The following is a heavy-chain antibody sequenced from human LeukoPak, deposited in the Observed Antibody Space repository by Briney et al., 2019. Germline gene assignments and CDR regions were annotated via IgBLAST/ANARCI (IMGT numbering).Heavy chain of an antibody. Sequence: GGSLRLSCTAFTFTFSSYSMNWVRQAPGKGLEWVSSISSSSSYIYYADSVKGRFTISRDSAKNSLYLQMNSLRAEDTAVYYCARATSYNNWNEHDDGYFDYWGQGTLVTVSS. V-gene: IGHV3-21*01. CDR2: ISSSSSYI. J-gene: IGHJ4*02. CDR1: TFTFSSYS. CDR3: ARATSYNNWNEHDDGYFDY. D-gene: IGHD1-20*01.